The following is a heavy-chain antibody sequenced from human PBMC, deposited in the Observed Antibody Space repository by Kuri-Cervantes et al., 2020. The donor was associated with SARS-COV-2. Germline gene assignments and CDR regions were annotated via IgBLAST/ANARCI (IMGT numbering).Heavy chain of an antibody. Sequence: GESLKISCAASGFTFSSYAMGWVRQAPGKGLEWVSVISASGASTYYADSVKGRFTISRDNSKNTLYLQMNSLRAEDTAVYYCAKVGTSIAVSGRFDYWGQGTLVTVSS. J-gene: IGHJ4*02. CDR3: AKVGTSIAVSGRFDY. V-gene: IGHV3-23*01. D-gene: IGHD6-19*01. CDR2: ISASGAST. CDR1: GFTFSSYA.